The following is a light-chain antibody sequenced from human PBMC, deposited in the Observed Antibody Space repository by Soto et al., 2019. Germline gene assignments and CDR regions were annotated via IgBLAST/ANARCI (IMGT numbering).Light chain of an antibody. CDR3: QQRSNWPTT. V-gene: IGKV3D-20*02. J-gene: IGKJ1*01. CDR2: DAS. CDR1: QSVSSSY. Sequence: EIVLTQSPGTLSLSPGERATLSCSASQSVSSSYLAWYQQKPGQVPRLLIYDASNRATGIPARFSGSGSGTDFTLTISSLEPEDFAVYYCQQRSNWPTTFGQGTKVDIK.